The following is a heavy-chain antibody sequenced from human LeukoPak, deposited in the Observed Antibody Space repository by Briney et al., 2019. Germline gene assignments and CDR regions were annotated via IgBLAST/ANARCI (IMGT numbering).Heavy chain of an antibody. Sequence: SETLSLTCTVSGGSISSGSYYWSWIRQPAGKGLEWIGRIYTGGSTNYNPSLRCRVTISVDTSKNQFSLKLSSGTAADTAVYYCAREQPRPSDFWSGYLDYWGQGTLVTVSS. V-gene: IGHV4-61*02. CDR3: AREQPRPSDFWSGYLDY. D-gene: IGHD3-3*01. CDR2: IYTGGST. J-gene: IGHJ4*02. CDR1: GGSISSGSYY.